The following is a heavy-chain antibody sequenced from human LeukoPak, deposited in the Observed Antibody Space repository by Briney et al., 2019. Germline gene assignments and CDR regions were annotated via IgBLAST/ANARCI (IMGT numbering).Heavy chain of an antibody. J-gene: IGHJ4*02. CDR2: ISYDGSNK. Sequence: GGSLRLSCAASGFTFSSYGMHWVRQAPGKGLEWVAVISYDGSNKYYADSVKGRFTISRDNSKNTLYLQMNSLRAEDTAVYYCAKIGGLLPPLWGQGTLVTVSS. CDR3: AKIGGLLPPL. CDR1: GFTFSSYG. D-gene: IGHD3-10*01. V-gene: IGHV3-30*18.